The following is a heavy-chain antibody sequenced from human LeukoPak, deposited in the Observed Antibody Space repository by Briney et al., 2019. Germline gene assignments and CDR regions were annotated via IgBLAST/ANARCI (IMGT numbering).Heavy chain of an antibody. V-gene: IGHV3-53*01. CDR1: GFTVSSNY. CDR3: ASVAWIYKDGFVHPSSIDD. CDR2: IYSGGST. D-gene: IGHD3-10*01. J-gene: IGHJ4*02. Sequence: PGGSLRLSCAASGFTVSSNYMSWVRQAPGKGLEWVSVIYSGGSTYYADSVKGRFAISRDNSKNTLYLQMNSLRAEDTAVYYCASVAWIYKDGFVHPSSIDDWGQGTLVTVSS.